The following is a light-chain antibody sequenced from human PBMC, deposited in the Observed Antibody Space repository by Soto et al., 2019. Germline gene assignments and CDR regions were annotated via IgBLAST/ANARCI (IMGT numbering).Light chain of an antibody. CDR1: QSVSSTY. CDR3: QQYRNWPLT. Sequence: EIVLTQSPGTLSLSPGERATLSCRAGQSVSSTYLACYRQKSGQAPRLLIYGASTRATGIPARFSGSGSGTEFTLTIDSLQSDDFAVYLCQQYRNWPLTFGGGTKVDIK. J-gene: IGKJ4*01. CDR2: GAS. V-gene: IGKV3-15*01.